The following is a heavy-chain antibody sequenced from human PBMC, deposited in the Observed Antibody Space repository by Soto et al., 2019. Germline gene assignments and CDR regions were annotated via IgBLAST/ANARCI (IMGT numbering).Heavy chain of an antibody. Sequence: EVQFLESGGGLVQPGGSLRLSCAGTGFTFSSHGMSWVRQAPGKGLEWVSTIRGSAGNANYADSVKGRFTISRDDSTNTVHLQMNSLRPDDTAVYYCAKHLWFGESVFDPWGQGTLVVVSS. CDR1: GFTFSSHG. V-gene: IGHV3-23*01. CDR2: IRGSAGNA. CDR3: AKHLWFGESVFDP. J-gene: IGHJ5*02. D-gene: IGHD3-10*01.